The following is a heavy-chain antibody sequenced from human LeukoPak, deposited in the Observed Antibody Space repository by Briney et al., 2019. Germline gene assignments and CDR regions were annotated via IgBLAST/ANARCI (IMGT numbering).Heavy chain of an antibody. D-gene: IGHD2-15*01. CDR3: AKALGYCSGGSCYPAFDY. Sequence: PGGSLRLSCAVSGFTFSSYWMSWVRQAPGKGLEWVANIKEDGTEKYYQDSVKGRFTISRDNAKNSLYLQMNSLRAEDTAVYYCAKALGYCSGGSCYPAFDYWGQGTLVTVSS. CDR1: GFTFSSYW. V-gene: IGHV3-7*03. CDR2: IKEDGTEK. J-gene: IGHJ4*02.